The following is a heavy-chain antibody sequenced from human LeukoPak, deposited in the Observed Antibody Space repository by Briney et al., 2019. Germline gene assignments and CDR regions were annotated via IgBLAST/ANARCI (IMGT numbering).Heavy chain of an antibody. CDR1: GFTFSSYS. CDR2: ILYDGSNK. V-gene: IGHV3-30*04. J-gene: IGHJ5*02. CDR3: AKDSRTGDNWFDP. D-gene: IGHD1-14*01. Sequence: GGSLSLSCAASGFTFSSYSMHWVRQAPGSGLEWGAVILYDGSNKYYADSVKGRFTISRDNPKNTLYLQMNSLRAEDTAVYYCAKDSRTGDNWFDPWGQGTLVTVSS.